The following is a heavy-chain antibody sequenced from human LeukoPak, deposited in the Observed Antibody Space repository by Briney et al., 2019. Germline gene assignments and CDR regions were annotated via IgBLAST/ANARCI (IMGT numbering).Heavy chain of an antibody. V-gene: IGHV4-34*01. D-gene: IGHD5-18*01. J-gene: IGHJ4*02. CDR1: GGSFSGYY. CDR3: ARGWIQLWLRPYYFDY. Sequence: SETLSLTCAVYGGSFSGYYWSWIRQPPGKGLEWIGEINHSGSTNYNPSLKSRVTISVDTSKNQFSLKLSSVTAADTAVHYCARGWIQLWLRPYYFDYWGQGTLVTVSS. CDR2: INHSGST.